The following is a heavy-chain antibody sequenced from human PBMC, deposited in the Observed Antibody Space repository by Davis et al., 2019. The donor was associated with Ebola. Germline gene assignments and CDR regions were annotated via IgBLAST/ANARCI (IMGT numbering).Heavy chain of an antibody. CDR2: IRYDGSNK. CDR1: GFTFSSYG. V-gene: IGHV3-30*02. Sequence: GESLKISCAASGFTFSSYGMHWVRRAPGKGLEWVAFIRYDGSNKYYADSVKGRFTISRDNSKNTLYLQMNSLRAEDTAVYYCAKDRGYSGYDSYGMDVWGQGTTVTVSS. D-gene: IGHD5-12*01. CDR3: AKDRGYSGYDSYGMDV. J-gene: IGHJ6*02.